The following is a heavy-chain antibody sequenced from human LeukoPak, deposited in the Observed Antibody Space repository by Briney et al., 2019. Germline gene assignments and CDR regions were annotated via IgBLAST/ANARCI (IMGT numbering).Heavy chain of an antibody. V-gene: IGHV3-7*02. CDR1: GFTFSSIW. D-gene: IGHD3-16*01. J-gene: IGHJ6*02. CDR3: AKNGGPYGMDV. Sequence: GGSLRLSCATSGFTFSSIWLSWVRQAPGKGLEWVANIKHDGSETNYVDSVKGRFTISRDNAKSSLHLQMNSLRVEDTAVYYCAKNGGPYGMDVWGQGTTVTVSS. CDR2: IKHDGSET.